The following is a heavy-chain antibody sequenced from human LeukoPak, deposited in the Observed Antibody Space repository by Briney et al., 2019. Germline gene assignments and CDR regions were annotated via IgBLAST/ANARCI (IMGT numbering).Heavy chain of an antibody. J-gene: IGHJ6*02. CDR3: VKDPSSSYDFWSGCYTYYYYYGMDV. CDR2: ISGSGGST. D-gene: IGHD3-3*01. Sequence: GGSLRLSCAASGFTFSSYAMSWVRQAPGKGLEWVSAISGSGGSTYYADSVKGRFTISRDNSKNTLYLQMNSLRAEDTAVYYCVKDPSSSYDFWSGCYTYYYYYGMDVWGQGTTVTVSS. CDR1: GFTFSSYA. V-gene: IGHV3-23*01.